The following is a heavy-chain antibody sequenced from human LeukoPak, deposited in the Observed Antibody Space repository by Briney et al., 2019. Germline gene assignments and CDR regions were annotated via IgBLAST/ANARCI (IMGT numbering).Heavy chain of an antibody. Sequence: GGSLRLSCAASGFTVSSNYVSWVRQAPGKGLGWVSVIYSGGSTYYADSVKGRFTISRDNSKNTLYLQMNSLRAEDTAVYYCARVRRIYDYIWGSYRYIRKRIDYWGQGTLVTVSS. V-gene: IGHV3-53*01. CDR3: ARVRRIYDYIWGSYRYIRKRIDY. J-gene: IGHJ4*02. CDR1: GFTVSSNY. D-gene: IGHD3-16*02. CDR2: IYSGGST.